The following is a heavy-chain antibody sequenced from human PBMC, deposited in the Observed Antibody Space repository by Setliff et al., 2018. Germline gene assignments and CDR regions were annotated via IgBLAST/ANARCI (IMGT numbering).Heavy chain of an antibody. CDR2: INPNSGGA. D-gene: IGHD3-10*01. CDR1: GYTFAGYY. Sequence: ASVKVSCKASGYTFAGYYMHWVRQAPGQGLEWMGWINPNSGGANYAQKFQGRVTMTRDTSISTGYMELSRLRSDDTAVYYCARVVYYASGSSLSYGMDVWGQGTAVTGSS. J-gene: IGHJ6*02. CDR3: ARVVYYASGSSLSYGMDV. V-gene: IGHV1-2*02.